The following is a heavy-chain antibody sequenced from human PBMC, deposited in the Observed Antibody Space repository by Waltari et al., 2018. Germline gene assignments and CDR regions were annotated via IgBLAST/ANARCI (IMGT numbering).Heavy chain of an antibody. CDR1: GFTFSSYG. Sequence: QVQLVESGGGVVQPGRSLRLSCAASGFTFSSYGMHWVRQAPGKGLEWVAVIWYDGSNKYYADSVKGRFTISRDNSKNTLYLQMNSLRAEDTAVYYCARGLAAAGAYYFDYWGQGTLVTVSS. J-gene: IGHJ4*02. D-gene: IGHD6-13*01. CDR3: ARGLAAAGAYYFDY. V-gene: IGHV3-33*01. CDR2: IWYDGSNK.